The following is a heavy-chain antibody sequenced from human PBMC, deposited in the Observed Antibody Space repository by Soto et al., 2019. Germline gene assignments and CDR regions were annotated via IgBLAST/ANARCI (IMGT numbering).Heavy chain of an antibody. V-gene: IGHV4-59*08. CDR2: IYDSERT. CDR1: GASIRSDY. J-gene: IGHJ4*02. CDR3: ARQWDY. Sequence: QVQLQESGPGLVKPSETLSLTCAVSGASIRSDYWSWIRQIPGRGLEWIGYIYDSERTNYNPSRRSRVTISADTSKNQFSRKVRSVTAADTAVYYCARQWDYWGQGILVTVSS.